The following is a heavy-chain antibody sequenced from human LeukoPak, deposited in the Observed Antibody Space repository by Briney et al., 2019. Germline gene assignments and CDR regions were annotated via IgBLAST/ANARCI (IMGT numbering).Heavy chain of an antibody. Sequence: ASVKVSCKASGYTFTSYYMHWVRQAPGQGLEWMGIVNPSGGSTSYAQKFQGRVTMTRDTSTSTVYMELSSLRSEDTAVYYCARGRGRIAARHWFDPWGQGTLVTVSS. CDR2: VNPSGGST. CDR3: ARGRGRIAARHWFDP. CDR1: GYTFTSYY. D-gene: IGHD6-6*01. J-gene: IGHJ5*02. V-gene: IGHV1-46*01.